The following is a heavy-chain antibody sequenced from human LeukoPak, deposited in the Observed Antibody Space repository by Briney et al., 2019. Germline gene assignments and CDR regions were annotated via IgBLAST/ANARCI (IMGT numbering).Heavy chain of an antibody. V-gene: IGHV3-23*01. J-gene: IGHJ4*02. Sequence: GGSLRLSCSASGFTFSSYAMHWVRQAPGKGLEWVSAISGSGGSTYYADSVKGRFTISRDNSKNTLYLQMNSLRAEDTAVYYCASYGSGSLDDYWGQGTLVTVSS. D-gene: IGHD3-10*01. CDR1: GFTFSSYA. CDR2: ISGSGGST. CDR3: ASYGSGSLDDY.